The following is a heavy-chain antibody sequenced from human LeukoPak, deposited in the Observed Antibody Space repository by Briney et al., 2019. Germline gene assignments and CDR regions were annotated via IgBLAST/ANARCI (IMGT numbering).Heavy chain of an antibody. J-gene: IGHJ3*02. CDR3: ARDKGLAIRAYDI. V-gene: IGHV3-21*06. CDR1: GFTFSTDN. CDR2: IDAGGNYI. Sequence: GGSLRLSCVASGFTFSTDNMNWVRQAPGKGLDWVAFIDAGGNYIQYADSVKGRFIISRDNAQNSPFLEVNSLRVEDTAVYYCARDKGLAIRAYDIWGQGTMVTVSS. D-gene: IGHD3-9*01.